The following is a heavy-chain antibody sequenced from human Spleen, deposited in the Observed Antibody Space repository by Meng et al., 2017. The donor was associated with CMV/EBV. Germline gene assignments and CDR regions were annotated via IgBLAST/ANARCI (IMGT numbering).Heavy chain of an antibody. J-gene: IGHJ4*02. Sequence: GESLKISCAAFRFSINTYTMNWVRQAPGKGLEWVSSISRSSAYIYYADSVKGRFTISRDNAKNSLYLQMNSLRAEDTAVYYCARSGLVIVGATGGDYWGQGTLVTVSS. CDR1: RFSINTYT. D-gene: IGHD1-26*01. CDR2: ISRSSAYI. CDR3: ARSGLVIVGATGGDY. V-gene: IGHV3-21*01.